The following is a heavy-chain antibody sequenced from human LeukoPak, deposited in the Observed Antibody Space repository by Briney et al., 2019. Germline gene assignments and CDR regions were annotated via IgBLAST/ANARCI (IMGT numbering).Heavy chain of an antibody. V-gene: IGHV3-7*01. CDR2: IKQDGSEK. CDR3: ARSDSSGWYVLDY. CDR1: GFTFSSYW. D-gene: IGHD6-19*01. Sequence: GGSLRLSCAASGFTFSSYWMSWVRQAPGKGLEWVANIKQDGSEKYYVDSVKGRFTISRDNAKNSLYLQMNSLRAEDTAVYYCARSDSSGWYVLDYWGQGTLVTVSS. J-gene: IGHJ4*02.